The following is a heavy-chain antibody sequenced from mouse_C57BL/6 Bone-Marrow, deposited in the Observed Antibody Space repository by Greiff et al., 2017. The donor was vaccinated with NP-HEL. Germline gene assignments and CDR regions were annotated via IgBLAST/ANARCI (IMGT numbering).Heavy chain of an antibody. J-gene: IGHJ1*03. CDR3: ARSPRGSSPYWYFDV. V-gene: IGHV1-50*01. Sequence: QVQLQQPGAELVKPGASVKLSCKASGYTFTSYWMQWVKQRPGQGLEWIGEIDPSDSYTNYNQKFKGKATLTVDTSSSTAYMQLSSLTSEDSAVYYCARSPRGSSPYWYFDVWGTGTTVTVSS. D-gene: IGHD1-1*01. CDR2: IDPSDSYT. CDR1: GYTFTSYW.